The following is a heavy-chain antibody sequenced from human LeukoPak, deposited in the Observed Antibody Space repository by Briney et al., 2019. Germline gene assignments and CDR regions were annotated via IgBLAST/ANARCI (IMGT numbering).Heavy chain of an antibody. V-gene: IGHV3-11*05. CDR2: ISSSSSYT. J-gene: IGHJ4*02. CDR1: GFTFSDYY. CDR3: ARESHSSGYDFDY. D-gene: IGHD3-22*01. Sequence: GGSLRLSCAASGFTFSDYYMSWIRQAPGKGLEWVSYISSSSSYTNYADSVKGRFTISRDNAKNSLYLQMNSLRAEDTAVYYCARESHSSGYDFDYWGQGTLVTVSS.